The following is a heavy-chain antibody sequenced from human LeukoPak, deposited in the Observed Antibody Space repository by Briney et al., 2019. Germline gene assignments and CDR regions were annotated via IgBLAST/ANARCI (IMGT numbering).Heavy chain of an antibody. CDR3: AAPGASGFVGNFWSGPLDY. Sequence: ASVKVSCRASGYTFTSHYMHWVRQAPGQGLEWVGIINPSAGSTSYPQKLQGRVTMTSDTSTSTVYMELSSLRYDDTAVYYCAAPGASGFVGNFWSGPLDYWGQGTPVSVSS. J-gene: IGHJ4*02. CDR1: GYTFTSHY. CDR2: INPSAGST. V-gene: IGHV1-46*01. D-gene: IGHD3-3*01.